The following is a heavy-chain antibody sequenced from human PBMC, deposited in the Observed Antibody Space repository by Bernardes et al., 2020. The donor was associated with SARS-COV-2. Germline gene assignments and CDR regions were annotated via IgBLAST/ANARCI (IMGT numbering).Heavy chain of an antibody. J-gene: IGHJ6*03. Sequence: GGSLRLSCAASGFTFSDYYMSWIRQAPGKGLEWVSYISSSSSYTNYADSVKGRFTISRDNAKNSLYLQMNSLRAEDTAVYYCARDSYGPGYMDVWGKGTTVTVSS. CDR2: ISSSSSYT. D-gene: IGHD3-16*01. CDR1: GFTFSDYY. CDR3: ARDSYGPGYMDV. V-gene: IGHV3-11*05.